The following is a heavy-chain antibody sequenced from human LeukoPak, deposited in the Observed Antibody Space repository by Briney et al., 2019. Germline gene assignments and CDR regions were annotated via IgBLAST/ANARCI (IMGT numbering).Heavy chain of an antibody. V-gene: IGHV3-66*01. D-gene: IGHD1-26*01. CDR3: ARGFSQGVDY. CDR1: GFTFSSYS. J-gene: IGHJ4*02. Sequence: GGSLRLSCAASGFTFSSYSMNWVRQAPGKGLEWVSVIYSGGSTYYADSVKGRFTISRDNSKNTLYLQMNSLRAEDTAVYYCARGFSQGVDYWGQGTLVTVSS. CDR2: IYSGGST.